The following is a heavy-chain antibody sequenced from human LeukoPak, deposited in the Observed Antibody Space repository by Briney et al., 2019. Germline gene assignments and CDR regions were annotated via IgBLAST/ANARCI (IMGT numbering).Heavy chain of an antibody. CDR3: AREPAAMRIDNWFDP. D-gene: IGHD2-2*01. J-gene: IGHJ5*02. V-gene: IGHV1-3*01. CDR1: GYTFTSYA. Sequence: ASVKVSCKASGYTFTSYAMHWVRQAPGQRLEWMGWINAGNGNTKYSQKFQGRVTITRDTSASTAYMELSSLRSEDTAVYYCAREPAAMRIDNWFDPWGQGTWSPSPQ. CDR2: INAGNGNT.